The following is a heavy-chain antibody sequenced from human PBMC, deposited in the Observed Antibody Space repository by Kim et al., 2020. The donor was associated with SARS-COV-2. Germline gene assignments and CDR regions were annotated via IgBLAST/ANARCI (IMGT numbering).Heavy chain of an antibody. CDR1: GFMFSTYW. J-gene: IGHJ6*02. V-gene: IGHV3-74*01. D-gene: IGHD3-16*01. CDR3: ARRGDYAWGSFHNGMDV. CDR2: INSDESST. Sequence: GGSLRLSCVGSGFMFSTYWMHWVRQTPGKGLVWVSRINSDESSTIYADSVKGRFTVSRDNAKSTLYLQMNRLRAEDTAVYYCARRGDYAWGSFHNGMDVWGQGTTVTVSS.